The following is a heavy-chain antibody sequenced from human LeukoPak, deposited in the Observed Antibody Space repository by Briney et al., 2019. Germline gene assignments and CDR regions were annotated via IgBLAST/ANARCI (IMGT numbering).Heavy chain of an antibody. J-gene: IGHJ4*02. CDR2: ISYDGSEK. V-gene: IGHV3-30*18. D-gene: IGHD2-2*01. CDR1: GFTFSTYV. CDR3: AKEYCSTTNCLGD. Sequence: GGSLRLSCAASGFTFSTYVFHWVRQAPGKGLGWVAVISYDGSEKYYADSVKGRFTISRDNSKNTLYLQMTSLRAEDTAVYYCAKEYCSTTNCLGDWGQGTLVTVSS.